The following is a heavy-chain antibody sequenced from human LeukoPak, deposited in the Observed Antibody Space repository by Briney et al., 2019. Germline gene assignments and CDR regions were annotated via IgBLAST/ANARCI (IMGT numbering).Heavy chain of an antibody. CDR1: GFTFSSYA. V-gene: IGHV3-33*06. D-gene: IGHD2-2*01. Sequence: GRSLRLSCAASGFTFSSYAMYWVRQAPGKGLEWVASIWYDGSDKYYRDSVKGRFTISRDNSKNTPYLQMNSLRAEDTAVYYCAKDRAEKYAFDYWGQGTLVTVSS. J-gene: IGHJ4*02. CDR3: AKDRAEKYAFDY. CDR2: IWYDGSDK.